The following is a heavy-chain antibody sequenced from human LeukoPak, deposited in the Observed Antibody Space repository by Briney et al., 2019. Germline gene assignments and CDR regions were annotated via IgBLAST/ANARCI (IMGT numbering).Heavy chain of an antibody. CDR2: IKSKTDGGTT. V-gene: IGHV3-15*01. CDR1: GFTFSNAW. D-gene: IGHD3-22*01. Sequence: GGSLRLSCAASGFTFSNAWMSWVRQAPGKGLEWVGRIKSKTDGGTTDYATPVKGRFTISRDDSKNTLYLQMNSLKTEDTAVYYCTTDRYYYDSGGYPRDAFDIWGQGTMVTVSS. J-gene: IGHJ3*02. CDR3: TTDRYYYDSGGYPRDAFDI.